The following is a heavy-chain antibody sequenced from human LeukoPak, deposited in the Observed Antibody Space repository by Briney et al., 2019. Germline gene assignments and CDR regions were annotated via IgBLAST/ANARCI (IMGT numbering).Heavy chain of an antibody. D-gene: IGHD3-22*01. V-gene: IGHV4-59*01. CDR2: IYYSGST. J-gene: IGHJ1*01. CDR3: ARGDNYYDSSGYYYRPMGYFQH. CDR1: GGSISSYY. Sequence: KPSQTLSLTCTVSGGSISSYYWSWIRQPPGKGLEWVGYIYYSGSTNYNPSLKSRVTISVDTSKNQFSLKLSSVTAADTAVYYCARGDNYYDSSGYYYRPMGYFQHWGQGTLVTVSS.